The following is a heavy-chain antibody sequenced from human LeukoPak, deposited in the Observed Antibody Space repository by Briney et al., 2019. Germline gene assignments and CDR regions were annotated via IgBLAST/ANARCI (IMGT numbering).Heavy chain of an antibody. CDR1: GFTFSSYA. Sequence: GGSLRLSCAASGFTFSSYAMSWVRQAPGKGLEWVSAISGSGGSTYYADSVKGRFTISRDNSKNTLYLQMNSLRAEDTAVYYCAKGVDYYDRGGYLGDYWGQGTLVTVSS. D-gene: IGHD3-22*01. V-gene: IGHV3-23*01. J-gene: IGHJ4*02. CDR2: ISGSGGST. CDR3: AKGVDYYDRGGYLGDY.